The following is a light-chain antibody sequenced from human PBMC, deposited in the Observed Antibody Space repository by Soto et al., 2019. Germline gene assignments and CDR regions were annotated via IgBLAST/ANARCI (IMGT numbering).Light chain of an antibody. Sequence: DIVMIQSPDSLAVSLGERATINCKSSQSVLYSSNNNDYLAWYQQKPGQSPKLLIYWASTRESGVPDRFSGSGSGTDFTLTISSLHAEDVAVYYCQQYYGTPLTFGGGTKVEIK. J-gene: IGKJ4*01. CDR1: QSVLYSSNNNDY. CDR2: WAS. V-gene: IGKV4-1*01. CDR3: QQYYGTPLT.